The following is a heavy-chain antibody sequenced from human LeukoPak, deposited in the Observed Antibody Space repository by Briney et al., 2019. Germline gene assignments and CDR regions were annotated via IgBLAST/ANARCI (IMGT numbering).Heavy chain of an antibody. D-gene: IGHD2-8*01. CDR3: VKEKYCTPTDCLHGRFFFNC. J-gene: IGHJ4*02. CDR1: GFTFSSYA. CDR2: ISYDGRNE. Sequence: PGGSLRLSCAASGFTFSSYAMSWVRQAPGKGLEWVAVISYDGRNENHAESVKGRFTISRDNSKNTLYLQMNTLRTEDTALYYCVKEKYCTPTDCLHGRFFFNCWGQGTLVTVSS. V-gene: IGHV3-30*04.